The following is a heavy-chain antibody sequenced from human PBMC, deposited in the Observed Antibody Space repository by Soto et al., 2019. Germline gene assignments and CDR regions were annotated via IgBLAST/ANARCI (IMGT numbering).Heavy chain of an antibody. V-gene: IGHV5-51*01. J-gene: IGHJ6*03. CDR2: IYPGDADT. CDR1: GYSFTSYW. D-gene: IGHD1-26*01. Sequence: GESLKISCKGSGYSFTSYWIGWVRQMPGKGLEWMGIIYPGDADTRYSPSFQGQVTISADKSISTAYLQGSSLKASDTAMYYCASHLSPGKKRYYDMDVWGKGTTVTVSS. CDR3: ASHLSPGKKRYYDMDV.